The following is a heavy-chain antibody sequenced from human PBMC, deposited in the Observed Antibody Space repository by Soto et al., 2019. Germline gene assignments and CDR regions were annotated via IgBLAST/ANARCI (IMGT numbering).Heavy chain of an antibody. CDR2: INHSGST. J-gene: IGHJ4*02. CDR1: GGSFSGYY. D-gene: IGHD3-22*01. CDR3: AVQDYYDSRAFDY. Sequence: PSETLSLTCAVYGGSFSGYYWSWIRQPPGKGLEWIGEINHSGSTNYNPSLKSRVTISVDTSKNQFSLKLSSVTAADTAVYYCAVQDYYDSRAFDYWGQGTRVTVSS. V-gene: IGHV4-34*01.